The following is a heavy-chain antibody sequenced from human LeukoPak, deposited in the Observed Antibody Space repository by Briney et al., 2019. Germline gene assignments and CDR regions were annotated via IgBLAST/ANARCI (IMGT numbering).Heavy chain of an antibody. CDR2: ISGSGGST. Sequence: GGSLRLSCAASGFTFSSYAMSWVRQAPGKGPEWVSAISGSGGSTYYADSVKGRFTISRDNSKNTLYLQMNSLRAEDTAVYYCAKDGGWLQLGFYWGQGTLVTVSS. CDR3: AKDGGWLQLGFY. J-gene: IGHJ4*02. D-gene: IGHD5-24*01. CDR1: GFTFSSYA. V-gene: IGHV3-23*01.